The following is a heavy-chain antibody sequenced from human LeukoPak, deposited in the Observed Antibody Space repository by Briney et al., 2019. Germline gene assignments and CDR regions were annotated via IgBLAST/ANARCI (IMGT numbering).Heavy chain of an antibody. V-gene: IGHV4-30-4*01. CDR1: GGSTSSGVYY. J-gene: IGHJ4*02. Sequence: SESLSLTCTVSGGSTSSGVYYCSWIRQPPGKGLGWIGCIYYSVSTYYNPSLKSRVTISVDTSKNQFSLKLSSVTAADTAVYYCARVALRFLEWLPYYFDYWGQGTLVTVSS. D-gene: IGHD3-3*01. CDR2: IYYSVST. CDR3: ARVALRFLEWLPYYFDY.